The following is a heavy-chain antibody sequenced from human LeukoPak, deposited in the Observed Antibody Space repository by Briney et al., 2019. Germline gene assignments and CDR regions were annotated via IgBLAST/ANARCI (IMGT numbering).Heavy chain of an antibody. V-gene: IGHV4-59*01. Sequence: SETLSLTCTVSGGSISSYYWSWIRQPPGKGLEWIGYIYYSGCTNYNPSLKSRVTISVDTSKNQFSLKLSSVTAADTAVYYCARSIYCSSTSCYYRARDYYYYMDVWGKGTTVTVSS. D-gene: IGHD2-2*01. CDR2: IYYSGCT. CDR3: ARSIYCSSTSCYYRARDYYYYMDV. J-gene: IGHJ6*03. CDR1: GGSISSYY.